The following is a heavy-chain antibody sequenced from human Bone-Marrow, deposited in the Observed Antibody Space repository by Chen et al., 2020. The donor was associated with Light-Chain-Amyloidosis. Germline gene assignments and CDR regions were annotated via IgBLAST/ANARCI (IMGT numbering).Heavy chain of an antibody. V-gene: IGHV5-51*01. J-gene: IGHJ4*02. CDR3: ARRRDGYNFDY. CDR1: GYSFPNYW. Sequence: EVHLEQSGPDVKKLGEPLKISRKGPGYSFPNYWIGWVRQMPGKGLEWMGVIYPDDSDARYSPSFEGQVTISADKSITTAYLQWRSLKASDTAMYYCARRRDGYNFDYWGQGTLVTVSS. D-gene: IGHD5-12*01. CDR2: IYPDDSDA.